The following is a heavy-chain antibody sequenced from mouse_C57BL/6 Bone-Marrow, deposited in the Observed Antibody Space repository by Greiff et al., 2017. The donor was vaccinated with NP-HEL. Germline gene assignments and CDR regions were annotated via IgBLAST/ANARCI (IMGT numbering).Heavy chain of an antibody. D-gene: IGHD1-1*01. J-gene: IGHJ2*01. Sequence: EVQLQQSGPELVKPGASVKISCKASGYTFTDYYMNWVKQSHGKSLEWIGDINPNNGGTSYNQKFKGKATLTVDKSSSTAYMELRSLTSEDSAVYYCARPLFITTVVAPFDYWGQGTTLTVSS. CDR2: INPNNGGT. V-gene: IGHV1-26*01. CDR3: ARPLFITTVVAPFDY. CDR1: GYTFTDYY.